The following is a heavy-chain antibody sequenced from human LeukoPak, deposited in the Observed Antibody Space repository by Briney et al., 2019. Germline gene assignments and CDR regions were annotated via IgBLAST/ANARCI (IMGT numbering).Heavy chain of an antibody. CDR2: IGTAGDT. J-gene: IGHJ6*02. Sequence: PGGSPRLSCAASGFTFSSYDMHWVRQATGKGLEWVSAIGTAGDTYYPGSVKGRFTISRENAKNSLYLQMNRLRAGDTAVYYCAREATRFGELRGPLDYYGMDVWGQGTTVTVSS. D-gene: IGHD3-10*01. CDR3: AREATRFGELRGPLDYYGMDV. CDR1: GFTFSSYD. V-gene: IGHV3-13*01.